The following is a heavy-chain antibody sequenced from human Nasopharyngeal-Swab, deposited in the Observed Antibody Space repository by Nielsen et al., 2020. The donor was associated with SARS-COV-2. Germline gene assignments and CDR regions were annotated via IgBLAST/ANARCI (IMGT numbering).Heavy chain of an antibody. V-gene: IGHV3-7*03. CDR3: ARVAIAARDIDY. D-gene: IGHD6-6*01. J-gene: IGHJ4*02. Sequence: WIRQPPGKGLECVANIKQDGSEKYYVDSVKGRFTISRDNAKNSLYLQMNSLRAEDTAVYYCARVAIAARDIDYWGQGTLVTVSS. CDR2: IKQDGSEK.